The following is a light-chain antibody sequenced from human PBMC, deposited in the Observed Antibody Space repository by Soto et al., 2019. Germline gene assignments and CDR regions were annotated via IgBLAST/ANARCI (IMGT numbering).Light chain of an antibody. Sequence: DIVMTQTPLSLSVTPGQPASISCKSSQSLVHADGKTYLSWYLQKQGQPPQLLIDEVSNRFSGVPDRLTGRGSGTDFTLKISRVEAEDVGIYYCLQSKDLPLTCGGGTKVVI. CDR2: EVS. V-gene: IGKV2D-29*01. CDR1: QSLVHADGKTY. J-gene: IGKJ4*01. CDR3: LQSKDLPLT.